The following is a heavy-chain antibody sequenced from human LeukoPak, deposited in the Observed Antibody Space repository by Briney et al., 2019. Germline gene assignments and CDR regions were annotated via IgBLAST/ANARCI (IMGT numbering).Heavy chain of an antibody. D-gene: IGHD5-18*01. J-gene: IGHJ4*02. CDR2: ISGSGGST. CDR3: AKDPGYSYGQSPLVDY. Sequence: PGGSLRLSCAASGFTVSANYMSWVRQAPGKGLEWVSAISGSGGSTYYADSVKGRFTISRDNSKNTLYLQMNSLRAEDTAVYYCAKDPGYSYGQSPLVDYWGQGTLVTVSS. V-gene: IGHV3-23*01. CDR1: GFTVSANY.